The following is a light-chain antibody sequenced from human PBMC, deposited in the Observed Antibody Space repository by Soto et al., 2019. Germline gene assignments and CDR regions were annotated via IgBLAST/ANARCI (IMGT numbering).Light chain of an antibody. CDR1: QSVSSN. Sequence: EIVMTQSPATLSVSPGERATLSCRASQSVSSNLAWYQQKPGQAPRLLIYGASTRATGIPDRFSGSGSATDFTLTISRLEPEDFAVYYCQQYGTSPPLTFGGGTKVDIK. CDR2: GAS. V-gene: IGKV3-20*01. J-gene: IGKJ4*01. CDR3: QQYGTSPPLT.